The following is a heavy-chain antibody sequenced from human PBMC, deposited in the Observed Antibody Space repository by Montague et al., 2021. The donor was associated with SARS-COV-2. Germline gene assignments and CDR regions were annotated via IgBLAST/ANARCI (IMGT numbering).Heavy chain of an antibody. J-gene: IGHJ4*02. CDR3: ARVVKGGQDQDH. D-gene: IGHD2-15*01. CDR1: GFTFSRYW. Sequence: SLRLSCAASGFTFSRYWMSWVRQAPGRGLEWVANIRQDESEKNYVESVKGRFTISRDNGRNALYLQMNSLRVEDTALYYCARVVKGGQDQDHWGQGTLVTVSS. V-gene: IGHV3-7*01. CDR2: IRQDESEK.